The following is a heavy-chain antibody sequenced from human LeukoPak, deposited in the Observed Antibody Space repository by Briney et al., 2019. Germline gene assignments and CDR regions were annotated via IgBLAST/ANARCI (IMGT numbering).Heavy chain of an antibody. J-gene: IGHJ4*02. CDR1: DFTVSGNY. CDR3: AREGNSYFDF. D-gene: IGHD3-10*01. CDR2: IYSGGST. V-gene: IGHV3-53*01. Sequence: GGSLRLSCAASDFTVSGNYMTWVRQAPGKGLEWVSLIYSGGSTYYADSVKGRFSISTDNSKNTLYLQMNSLRAEDTAVYFCAREGNSYFDFWGQGILVTVSS.